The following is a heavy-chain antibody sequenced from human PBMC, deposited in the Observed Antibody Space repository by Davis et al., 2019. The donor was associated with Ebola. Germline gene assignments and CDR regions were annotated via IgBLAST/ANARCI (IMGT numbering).Heavy chain of an antibody. CDR3: ARDLIAATGNYYGINV. Sequence: SETLSLTCTVSGVSVSSFGYYWTWIRQPPGEGLEWIGYISYTGGTNYNPSLKSRVSMSVDTSKNQFSLKLSSVTAADTAVYYCARDLIAATGNYYGINVWGTGTMVAVSS. D-gene: IGHD6-13*01. CDR2: ISYTGGT. J-gene: IGHJ6*04. V-gene: IGHV4-61*08. CDR1: GVSVSSFGYY.